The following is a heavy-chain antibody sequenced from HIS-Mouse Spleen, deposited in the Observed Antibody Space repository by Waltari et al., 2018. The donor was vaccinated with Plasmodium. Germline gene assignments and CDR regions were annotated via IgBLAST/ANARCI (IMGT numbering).Heavy chain of an antibody. D-gene: IGHD6-13*01. CDR2: IKQDGSEK. J-gene: IGHJ2*01. CDR3: ASSWYWYFDL. Sequence: EVQLVESGGGLVQPGGSLRLSCAASGFTFSGYWMSWVRQAPGKGLEWGAKIKQDGSEKYYVDSEKGRFTISRDNAKNSLYLQMNSLRAEDTAVYYCASSWYWYFDLWGRGTLVTVSS. V-gene: IGHV3-7*01. CDR1: GFTFSGYW.